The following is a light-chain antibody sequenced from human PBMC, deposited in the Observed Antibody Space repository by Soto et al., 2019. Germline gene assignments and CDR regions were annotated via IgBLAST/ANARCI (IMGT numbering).Light chain of an antibody. V-gene: IGKV3-15*01. CDR1: QSVSST. CDR3: QQYNNWPRT. Sequence: EIVMTQSPATLSVSPGERATLSCRASQSVSSTLAWYPQKPGQAPRLLIYGASTRATGIPARFSGSGSGTEFTLTISSLQSEYFAVYYCQQYNNWPRTFGQGTKVESK. CDR2: GAS. J-gene: IGKJ1*01.